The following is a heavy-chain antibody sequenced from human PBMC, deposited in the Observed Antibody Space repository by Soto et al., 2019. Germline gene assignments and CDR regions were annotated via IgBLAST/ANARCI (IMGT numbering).Heavy chain of an antibody. CDR1: GFSLTSQGVH. V-gene: IGHV2-5*02. CDR2: IYWDDNE. J-gene: IGHJ4*02. Sequence: IPLKQPGPTLVKPKQTLTLTCTFSGFSLTSQGVHDGWICQPPGTALEWLAIIYWDDNEAYSPSLKHRLTTTNDTYKNQVVLTLATVDPVATANYYCVDRDFGGYYFHFWGQGILVNVSS. D-gene: IGHD4-17*01. CDR3: VDRDFGGYYFHF.